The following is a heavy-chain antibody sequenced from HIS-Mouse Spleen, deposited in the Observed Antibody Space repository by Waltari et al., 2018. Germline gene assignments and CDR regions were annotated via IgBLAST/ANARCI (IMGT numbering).Heavy chain of an antibody. D-gene: IGHD6-13*01. CDR1: GGSISSSSYY. CDR2: SYYSGST. Sequence: QLQLQESGPGLVQPSETLSLTCTVSGGSISSSSYYWGWIRQPPGKGLEWSGSSYYSGSTYYNPSLKSRVTISVDTSKNQFSLKLSSVTAADTAVYYCAREIPYSSSWYDWYFDLWGRGTLVTVSS. J-gene: IGHJ2*01. V-gene: IGHV4-39*07. CDR3: AREIPYSSSWYDWYFDL.